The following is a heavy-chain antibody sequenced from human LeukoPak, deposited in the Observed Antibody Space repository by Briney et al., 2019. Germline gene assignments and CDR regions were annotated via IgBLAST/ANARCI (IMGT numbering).Heavy chain of an antibody. CDR2: ISYDGSNK. Sequence: GGSLRLSCAASGFTFSSYAMHWVRQAPGKGLEWVAVISYDGSNKYYADYVKGRFTISRDNSKNALYLQMNSLRAEDTAVYYCARCNTIFGVVIIPFLGYWGQGTLVTVSS. CDR3: ARCNTIFGVVIIPFLGY. J-gene: IGHJ4*02. D-gene: IGHD3-3*01. CDR1: GFTFSSYA. V-gene: IGHV3-30-3*01.